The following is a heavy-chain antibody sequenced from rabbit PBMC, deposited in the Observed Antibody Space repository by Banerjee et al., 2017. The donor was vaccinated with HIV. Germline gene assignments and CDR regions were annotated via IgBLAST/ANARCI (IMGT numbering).Heavy chain of an antibody. Sequence: QEQLKESGGGLVQPGGSLKLSCKASEFALSSYYMSWVRQAPGKGLEWIACISTGSSGTPYYASWAKGRFTISKTSSTTETLKMTSLTAADTATYFCARGAGSSYYAFDPWGQGTLVTVS. CDR1: EFALSSYYM. V-gene: IGHV1S45*01. CDR3: ARGAGSSYYAFDP. CDR2: ISTGSSGTP. D-gene: IGHD8-1*01. J-gene: IGHJ2*01.